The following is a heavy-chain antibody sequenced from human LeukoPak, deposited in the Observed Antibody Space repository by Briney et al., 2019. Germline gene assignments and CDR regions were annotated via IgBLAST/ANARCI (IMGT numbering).Heavy chain of an antibody. J-gene: IGHJ4*02. Sequence: GGSLRLSCAASGFTFSSYGMHWVRQAPGKGLDWVAFIRYDGHNKYYADSVKGRFTISRDNSKNTLYLQMNSLRAEDTAVYYCARFRRYGDYSTYYFDYWGQGTLVTVSS. CDR3: ARFRRYGDYSTYYFDY. CDR2: IRYDGHNK. V-gene: IGHV3-30*02. D-gene: IGHD4-17*01. CDR1: GFTFSSYG.